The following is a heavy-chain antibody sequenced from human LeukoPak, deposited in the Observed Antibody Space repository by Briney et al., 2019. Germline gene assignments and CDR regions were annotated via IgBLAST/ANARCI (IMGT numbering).Heavy chain of an antibody. Sequence: SETLSLTCTVSGGSIGSYYWSWIRQPAGKGLEWIGRIYTSGSTNYNPSLKSRVTMSVDTSKNQFSLKLSSVTAADTAVYYCAGYCSSTSCSDFDYWAREPWSPSPQ. CDR2: IYTSGST. D-gene: IGHD2-2*01. CDR1: GGSIGSYY. CDR3: AGYCSSTSCSDFDY. J-gene: IGHJ4*02. V-gene: IGHV4-4*07.